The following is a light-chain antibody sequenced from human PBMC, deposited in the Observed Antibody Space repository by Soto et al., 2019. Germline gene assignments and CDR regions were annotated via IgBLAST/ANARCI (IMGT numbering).Light chain of an antibody. J-gene: IGKJ2*01. CDR3: QQYNYWPPTYT. CDR2: GAS. Sequence: EIVMTQSPATLSVSPGERAPLSCRASQSVTSNLAWYQQKPGQAPRLLIYGASTRATGIPARFSGSGSGTEFTLTISSLQSEDFAVYYCQQYNYWPPTYTFGQGTKLEIK. V-gene: IGKV3-15*01. CDR1: QSVTSN.